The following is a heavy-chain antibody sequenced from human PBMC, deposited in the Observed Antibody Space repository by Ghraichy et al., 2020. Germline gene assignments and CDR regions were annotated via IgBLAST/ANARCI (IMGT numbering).Heavy chain of an antibody. CDR3: AKDRYCSGGSCQSNAFDI. J-gene: IGHJ3*02. Sequence: GGSLRLSCAASGFTFSSYAMSWVRQAPGKGLEWVSAISGSGGSTYYADSVKGRFTISRDNSKNTLYLQMNSLRAEDTAVYYCAKDRYCSGGSCQSNAFDIWGQGTMVTVPS. D-gene: IGHD2-15*01. CDR2: ISGSGGST. CDR1: GFTFSSYA. V-gene: IGHV3-23*01.